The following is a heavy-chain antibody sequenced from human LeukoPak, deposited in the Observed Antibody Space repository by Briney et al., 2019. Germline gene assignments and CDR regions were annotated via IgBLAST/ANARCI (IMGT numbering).Heavy chain of an antibody. V-gene: IGHV3-30*18. CDR1: GFTFSSYG. CDR2: ISYDGSNK. J-gene: IGHJ6*02. Sequence: GRSLRLSCAASGFTFSSYGMHWVRQAPGKGLEWVAVISYDGSNKYYADSVKGRFTISRDNSKNTLYLQMNSLRAEDTAVYYCAKDIARDSYYDFWSGSYYYYGMDVWGQGTTVTVSS. D-gene: IGHD3-3*01. CDR3: AKDIARDSYYDFWSGSYYYYGMDV.